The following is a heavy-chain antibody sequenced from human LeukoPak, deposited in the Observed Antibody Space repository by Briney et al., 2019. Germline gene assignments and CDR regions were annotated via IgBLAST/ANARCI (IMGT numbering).Heavy chain of an antibody. Sequence: ASVKVSCKASGYTFTGYYMHWVRQAPGQGLEWMGWINPNSGGTNYAQKFQGRVTMTRDTSISTAYMELSRLRSDDTAVYYCARDQRVNTGYSSGRSHYYYYYMDVWGKGTTVTVSS. CDR2: INPNSGGT. CDR3: ARDQRVNTGYSSGRSHYYYYYMDV. CDR1: GYTFTGYY. J-gene: IGHJ6*03. D-gene: IGHD6-19*01. V-gene: IGHV1-2*02.